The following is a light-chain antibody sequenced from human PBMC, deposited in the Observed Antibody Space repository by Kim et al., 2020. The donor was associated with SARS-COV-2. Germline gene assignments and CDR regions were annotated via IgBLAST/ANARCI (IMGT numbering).Light chain of an antibody. J-gene: IGLJ2*01. Sequence: QSVILSCPGTSSDVGSYNCVSWYLPHPGKAPKLMIYRVSTRPSEVPDRFSGSKSGDTASLTISGLQAEDEADYYCCPYAGSYSVVFGGGTQLTVL. CDR2: RVS. CDR3: CPYAGSYSVV. CDR1: SSDVGSYNC. V-gene: IGLV2-11*01.